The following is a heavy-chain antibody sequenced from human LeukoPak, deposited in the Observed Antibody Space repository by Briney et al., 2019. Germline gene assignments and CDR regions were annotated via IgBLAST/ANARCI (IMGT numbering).Heavy chain of an antibody. Sequence: PGGSLRLSCAASGFTFSSYSMNWVRQAPGKGLEWVSSISSSSSYIYYADSVKGRFTISRDNAKNSLYLQMNSLRAEDTAVYYCARTPAAGGVPYYYYMDVWGKGTTVTVSS. CDR1: GFTFSSYS. J-gene: IGHJ6*03. CDR2: ISSSSSYI. D-gene: IGHD2-2*01. V-gene: IGHV3-21*01. CDR3: ARTPAAGGVPYYYYMDV.